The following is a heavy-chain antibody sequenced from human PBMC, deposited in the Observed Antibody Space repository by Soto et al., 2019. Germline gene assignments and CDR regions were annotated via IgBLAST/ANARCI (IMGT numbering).Heavy chain of an antibody. CDR3: AALYNWTGGAAFDI. D-gene: IGHD1-20*01. J-gene: IGHJ3*02. CDR1: GFTFTSSA. V-gene: IGHV1-58*01. CDR2: IVVGSGNT. Sequence: ASVKVSCKASGFTFTSSAVQWVRQARGQRLEWIGWIVVGSGNTNYAQKFQERVTITRDMSTSTAYMELSSLRSEDTAVYSWAALYNWTGGAAFDIWGQGTMFTVSS.